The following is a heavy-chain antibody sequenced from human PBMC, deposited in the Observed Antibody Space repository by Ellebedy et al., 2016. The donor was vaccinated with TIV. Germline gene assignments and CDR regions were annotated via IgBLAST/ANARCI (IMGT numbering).Heavy chain of an antibody. D-gene: IGHD3-10*01. J-gene: IGHJ4*02. CDR1: GGTFSNHG. Sequence: AASVKVSCKASGGTFSNHGISWVRQAPGQGLEWMGGIIPMFGTANYAQKFQGRVTITADESTTTAYLELNSLRSDDTAAYYCAERLSRGYYFDYWGQGTLVTVSS. V-gene: IGHV1-69*13. CDR2: IIPMFGTA. CDR3: AERLSRGYYFDY.